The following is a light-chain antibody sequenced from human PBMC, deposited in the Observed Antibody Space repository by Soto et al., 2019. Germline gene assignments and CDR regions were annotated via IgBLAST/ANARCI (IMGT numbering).Light chain of an antibody. CDR3: GAWDDGLNGVA. CDR2: SNN. Sequence: QPALSQPPPASGTPGQRVTISCSGSSSNIGGNTVNWYQQFPGTAPKLLIYSNNQRPSGVPDRFSGSRSGTSASLAISGLQSEDEADYYCGAWDDGLNGVAFGGGTQLTVL. V-gene: IGLV1-44*01. CDR1: SSNIGGNT. J-gene: IGLJ2*01.